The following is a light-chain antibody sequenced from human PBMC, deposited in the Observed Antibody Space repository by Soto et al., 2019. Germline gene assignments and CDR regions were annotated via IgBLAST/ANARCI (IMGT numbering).Light chain of an antibody. Sequence: QSALTQPASVSGSPGQSITISCTGTSSDVGDYNYVSWYQQHPGKAPKLMIYDVSNRPSGVSDRFSGSKSGSTPSLTISGLQAEDEADYYCSSYTRSTTRVFGTGTKLTVL. V-gene: IGLV2-14*01. CDR3: SSYTRSTTRV. CDR2: DVS. CDR1: SSDVGDYNY. J-gene: IGLJ1*01.